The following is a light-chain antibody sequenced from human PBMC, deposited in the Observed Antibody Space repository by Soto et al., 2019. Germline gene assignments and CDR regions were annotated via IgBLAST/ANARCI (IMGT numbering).Light chain of an antibody. Sequence: EIVLTQSPDTLSLSPGERATLSCRASQSIDDSYLAWYQQKPGQAPGLLIYDASSRATGIPDRFSGSRSGRDFTLTISRLEPEDFAVYYCQQYGRSPPYTFGQGTRLEIK. CDR3: QQYGRSPPYT. CDR2: DAS. CDR1: QSIDDSY. V-gene: IGKV3-20*01. J-gene: IGKJ5*01.